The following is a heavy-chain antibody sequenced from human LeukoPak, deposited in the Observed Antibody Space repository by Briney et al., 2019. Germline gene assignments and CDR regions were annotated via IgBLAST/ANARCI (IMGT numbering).Heavy chain of an antibody. CDR3: ARDRGYCSSTSCRNWFDP. V-gene: IGHV1-18*01. CDR2: ISAYNGNT. Sequence: ASVKVSCKASGYTFTSYGISWVRQAPGQGLEWMGWISAYNGNTNYAQKLQGRVTMTTDTSTSTAYMELRSLRSDDTAAYYCARDRGYCSSTSCRNWFDPWGQGTLVTVSS. J-gene: IGHJ5*02. CDR1: GYTFTSYG. D-gene: IGHD2-2*01.